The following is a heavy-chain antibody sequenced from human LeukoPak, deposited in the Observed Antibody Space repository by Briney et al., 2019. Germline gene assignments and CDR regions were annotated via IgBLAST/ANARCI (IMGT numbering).Heavy chain of an antibody. Sequence: QPGGSLRLSCAASGFTFSSYEMNWVRQAPGKGLEWVSYISSSGSTIYYADSVKGRFTISRDNAKNSLYLQMNSLRAEDTAVYYCARDYYDSSGYYCPDSLDYWGQGTLVTVSS. CDR2: ISSSGSTI. V-gene: IGHV3-48*03. CDR1: GFTFSSYE. J-gene: IGHJ4*02. CDR3: ARDYYDSSGYYCPDSLDY. D-gene: IGHD3-22*01.